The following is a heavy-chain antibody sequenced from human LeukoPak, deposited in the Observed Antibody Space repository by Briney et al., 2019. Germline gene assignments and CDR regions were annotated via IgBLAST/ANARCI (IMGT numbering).Heavy chain of an antibody. V-gene: IGHV3-21*01. D-gene: IGHD1-26*01. CDR1: GFTFSSYT. J-gene: IGHJ6*03. CDR3: ARTYSGSSRSYMDV. CDR2: ISSSSSYI. Sequence: PGGSLRLSCAASGFTFSSYTMKWVRQAPGKGLEWVSSISSSSSYIYYADSVKGRFTISRDNAKNSLFLQMNSLRAEDTAVYYCARTYSGSSRSYMDVWGKGTTVTVSS.